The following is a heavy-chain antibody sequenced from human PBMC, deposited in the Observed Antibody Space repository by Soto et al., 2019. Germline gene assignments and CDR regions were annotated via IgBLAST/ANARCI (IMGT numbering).Heavy chain of an antibody. V-gene: IGHV1-18*01. CDR2: ISAYNGNT. CDR3: ARVAWIPYSSSWYSAVDY. Sequence: QVPLVQSGAEVKKPGASVKVSCKASGYTFTSYGISWVRQAPGQGLEWMGWISAYNGNTNYAQKLQGRVTMTTDTSTSTAYMELRSLGSDDTAVYSCARVAWIPYSSSWYSAVDYWGQGTLVTVSS. D-gene: IGHD6-13*01. CDR1: GYTFTSYG. J-gene: IGHJ4*02.